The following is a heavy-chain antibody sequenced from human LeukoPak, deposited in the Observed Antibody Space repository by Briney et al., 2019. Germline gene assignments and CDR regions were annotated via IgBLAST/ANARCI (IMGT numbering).Heavy chain of an antibody. D-gene: IGHD6-19*01. Sequence: PGGSLRLSCAASGFTFSSYAMNWVRQAPGKGLEWVSTISNSDDGTYYADSVKGRFTISRDNSKNTLYLQMNSLRAEDTALYYCAKDIEDGNSSGWYYFDYWGQGTLVTVSS. CDR2: ISNSDDGT. CDR1: GFTFSSYA. CDR3: AKDIEDGNSSGWYYFDY. J-gene: IGHJ4*02. V-gene: IGHV3-23*01.